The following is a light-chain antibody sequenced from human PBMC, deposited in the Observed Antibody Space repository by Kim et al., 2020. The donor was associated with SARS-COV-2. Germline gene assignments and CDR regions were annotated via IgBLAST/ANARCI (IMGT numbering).Light chain of an antibody. CDR3: QGWDSSSDHAVV. V-gene: IGLV3-21*04. CDR2: YDS. Sequence: PRKAAMITSGGNNVGSKSVHWYRQKQGQAPVLVIYYDSDRPPGIPERFSGSNSGNTATLTISRVEAGDEADYYCQGWDSSSDHAVVFGGGTQLTVL. J-gene: IGLJ2*01. CDR1: NVGSKS.